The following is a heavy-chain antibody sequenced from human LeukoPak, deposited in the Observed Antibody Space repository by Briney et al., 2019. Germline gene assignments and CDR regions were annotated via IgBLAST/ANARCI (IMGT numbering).Heavy chain of an antibody. D-gene: IGHD3-22*01. V-gene: IGHV4-59*01. Sequence: PSETLSLTCTVSGGSISSYYWSWIRQPPGKGLEWIGYIYYSGSTKYNPSLKSRVTISVDTSKNQFSLKLSSVTAADTAVYYCARDAYYYDSSGRDAFDIWGQGTMVTVSS. CDR3: ARDAYYYDSSGRDAFDI. J-gene: IGHJ3*02. CDR1: GGSISSYY. CDR2: IYYSGST.